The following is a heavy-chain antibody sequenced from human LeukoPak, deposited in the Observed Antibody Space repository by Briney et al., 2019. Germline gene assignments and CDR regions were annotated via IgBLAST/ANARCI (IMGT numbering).Heavy chain of an antibody. CDR3: AKDGTTSHGRYCSSNSCYYFDH. CDR1: GFSFSSYG. J-gene: IGHJ4*02. Sequence: PGGSLRLSCAASGFSFSSYGMSWVRQAPGKGLEGVSGISGSGGSTYYADSVKGRFTISRDNSKNTLDLQMNSLRAEDTAVYYCAKDGTTSHGRYCSSNSCYYFDHWGQGTLVTVSS. D-gene: IGHD2-2*01. V-gene: IGHV3-23*01. CDR2: ISGSGGST.